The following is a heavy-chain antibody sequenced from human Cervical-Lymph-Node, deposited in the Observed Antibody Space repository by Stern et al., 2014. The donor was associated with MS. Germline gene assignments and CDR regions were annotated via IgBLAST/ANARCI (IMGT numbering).Heavy chain of an antibody. Sequence: EVQLVESGGGLVQPGGSLRLSCAASGFTLSDHYIDWVRQAPGKGLEWVGRTKNKGNNYATEYAASVKGRFTISRDDSKNSLYLQMNSLKTEDTAVYYCARIRWGVEVRDGVDIWGQGTVVIVSS. V-gene: IGHV3-72*01. CDR3: ARIRWGVEVRDGVDI. CDR2: TKNKGNNYAT. D-gene: IGHD3-10*01. CDR1: GFTLSDHY. J-gene: IGHJ3*02.